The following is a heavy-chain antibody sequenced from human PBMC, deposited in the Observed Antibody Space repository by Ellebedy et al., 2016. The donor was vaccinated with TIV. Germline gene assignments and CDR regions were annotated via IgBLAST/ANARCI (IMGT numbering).Heavy chain of an antibody. V-gene: IGHV4-39*01. J-gene: IGHJ4*02. D-gene: IGHD2-21*02. CDR2: VFYSGSP. CDR1: GGSLSSTRYY. Sequence: MPSETLSLTCSVSGGSLSSTRYYWAWIRQPPGKGLEYIGSVFYSGSPYYSPSFKRRVTLSADTSKNQFSLNLRTVTAADTAVYYCARTDPWQPIDDWGQGILVSVSS. CDR3: ARTDPWQPIDD.